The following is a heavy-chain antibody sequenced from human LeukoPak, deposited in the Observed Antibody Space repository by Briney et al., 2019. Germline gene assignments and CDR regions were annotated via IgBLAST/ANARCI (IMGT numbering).Heavy chain of an antibody. CDR1: EFTFSSYE. D-gene: IGHD2-21*01. Sequence: GGSLRLSCEASEFTFSSYEMNWVRQAPGEGLEWVSYITAGGTYIRYADSVRGRFTISRDNAKNSLYLQMDSLKSEDTAVYYCARETQACGGDCYDYWGQGTQVTVSS. J-gene: IGHJ4*02. CDR3: ARETQACGGDCYDY. CDR2: ITAGGTYI. V-gene: IGHV3-48*03.